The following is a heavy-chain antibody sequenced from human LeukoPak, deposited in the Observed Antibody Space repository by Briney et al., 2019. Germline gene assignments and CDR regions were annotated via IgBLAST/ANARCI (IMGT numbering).Heavy chain of an antibody. D-gene: IGHD3-3*01. CDR1: GGSISSGDYY. J-gene: IGHJ3*02. CDR2: IYYSGST. V-gene: IGHV4-30-4*01. CDR3: ARENPAYYDFWSGPYAFDI. Sequence: SETLSLTCTVSGGSISSGDYYWSWIRQPPGKGLEWIGYIYYSGSTYYNPSLKSRVTISVDTSKNQFSLKLSSVTAADTAVYYCARENPAYYDFWSGPYAFDIWGQGTMVTVSS.